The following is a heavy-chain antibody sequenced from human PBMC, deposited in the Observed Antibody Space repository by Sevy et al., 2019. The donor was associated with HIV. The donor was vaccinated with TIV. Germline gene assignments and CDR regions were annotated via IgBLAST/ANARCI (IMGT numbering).Heavy chain of an antibody. V-gene: IGHV3-33*01. CDR3: ARDCAIFGGPFDY. Sequence: GGSLRLSCAASGFTFSSYGMHWVRQAPGKGLEWVAVIWYDGSNKYYADSVKGRFTISRDNSKNTLYLQMNSLRAEDTAVYYCARDCAIFGGPFDYWGQGTLVTVSS. J-gene: IGHJ4*02. D-gene: IGHD3-3*01. CDR1: GFTFSSYG. CDR2: IWYDGSNK.